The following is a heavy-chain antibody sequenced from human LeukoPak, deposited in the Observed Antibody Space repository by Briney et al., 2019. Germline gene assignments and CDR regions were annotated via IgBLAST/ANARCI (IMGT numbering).Heavy chain of an antibody. Sequence: PSETLSLTCFVSGDSITSRSFYWGWIRQPPGKNLEWIGNVYFNGRTSYNPSLKTRVTISVDTSRNHFSLNLCSVTAADTAIYYCVRGGTYYLPYWGQGILVTVSS. CDR3: VRGGTYYLPY. CDR2: VYFNGRT. V-gene: IGHV4-39*02. J-gene: IGHJ4*02. CDR1: GDSITSRSFY. D-gene: IGHD1-26*01.